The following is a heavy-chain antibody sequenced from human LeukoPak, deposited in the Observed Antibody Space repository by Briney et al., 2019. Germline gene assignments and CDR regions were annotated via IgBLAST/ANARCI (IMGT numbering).Heavy chain of an antibody. V-gene: IGHV4-61*01. J-gene: IGHJ4*02. CDR1: GGSVSSGSYY. CDR3: ARVPSGVRGIIIDY. D-gene: IGHD3-10*01. CDR2: VYYSGST. Sequence: PSENLSLTCTVSGGSVSSGSYYWSWIRQPPGKGLEWIGYVYYSGSTNYNPSLKSRVTVSVDTSKNQFSLKLSSVTAADTAVYYCARVPSGVRGIIIDYWGQGTLVTVSS.